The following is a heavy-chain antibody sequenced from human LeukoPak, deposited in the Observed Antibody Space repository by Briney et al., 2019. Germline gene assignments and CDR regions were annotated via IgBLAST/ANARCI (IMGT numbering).Heavy chain of an antibody. D-gene: IGHD6-6*01. CDR2: IRYDGSNK. V-gene: IGHV3-30*02. J-gene: IGHJ6*03. Sequence: GGSLRLSCAASGFTFSSYGMHWVRQAPGKGLEWVAFIRYDGSNKYYADSVKGRFTISRDNSKNTLYLQMNSLRAEDTAVYYCAKAASSSSFSYYYYYMDVWGKGTTVTVSS. CDR1: GFTFSSYG. CDR3: AKAASSSSFSYYYYYMDV.